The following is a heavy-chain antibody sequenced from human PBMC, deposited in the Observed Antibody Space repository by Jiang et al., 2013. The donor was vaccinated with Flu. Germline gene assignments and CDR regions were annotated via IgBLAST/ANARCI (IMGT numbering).Heavy chain of an antibody. J-gene: IGHJ4*02. CDR1: GYTFTGYY. V-gene: IGHV1-2*04. D-gene: IGHD5-18*01. CDR3: ARDRGYSYGYYFDY. CDR2: INPNSGGT. Sequence: KASGYTFTGYYMHWVRQAPGQGLEWMGWINPNSGGTNYAQKFQGWVTMTRDTSTSTAYMELSWLRSDDTAVYYCARDRGYSYGYYFDYWAREPWSPSPQ.